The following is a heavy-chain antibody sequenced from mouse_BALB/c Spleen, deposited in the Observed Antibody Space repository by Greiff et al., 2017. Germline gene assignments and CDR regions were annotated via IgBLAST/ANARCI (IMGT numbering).Heavy chain of an antibody. Sequence: EVKLVESGGGLVQPGGSRKLSCAASGFTFSDYGMAWVRQAPGKGPEWVAFISNLAYSIYYADTVTGRFTISRANAKNTLYLKMSSLRSEDTAMYYCAREYCGYGQSAMDYWGQGTSVTVSS. CDR3: AREYCGYGQSAMDY. CDR2: ISNLAYSI. CDR1: GFTFSDYG. V-gene: IGHV5-15*02. D-gene: IGHD1-2*01. J-gene: IGHJ4*01.